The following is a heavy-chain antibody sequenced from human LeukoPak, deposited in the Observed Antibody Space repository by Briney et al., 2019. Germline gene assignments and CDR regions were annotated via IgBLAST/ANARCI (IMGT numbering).Heavy chain of an antibody. J-gene: IGHJ4*02. CDR2: IIPIFGTA. V-gene: IGHV1-69*05. D-gene: IGHD3-22*01. Sequence: SVKVSCKASGGTFSSYAISWVRQAPGQGLEWMGGIIPIFGTANYAQKFQGRVTITTDESTSTAYMELSSLRSEDTAVYYCARERRGLSQYYYDSSGYDIDYWGQGTLVTVSS. CDR3: ARERRGLSQYYYDSSGYDIDY. CDR1: GGTFSSYA.